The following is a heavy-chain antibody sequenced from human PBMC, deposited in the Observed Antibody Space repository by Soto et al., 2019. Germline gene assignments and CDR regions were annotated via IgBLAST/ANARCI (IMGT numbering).Heavy chain of an antibody. CDR2: IWYDGSNK. J-gene: IGHJ4*02. Sequence: QVQLVESGGGVVQPGRSLRLSCAASGFTFSSYGMHWVRQAPGKGLEWVAVIWYDGSNKYYADSVKGRFTISRDNSKNTLYLQMNSLRAEDTAVYYCARDGTTVTIDYWGQGTLVTVSS. V-gene: IGHV3-33*01. CDR1: GFTFSSYG. D-gene: IGHD4-17*01. CDR3: ARDGTTVTIDY.